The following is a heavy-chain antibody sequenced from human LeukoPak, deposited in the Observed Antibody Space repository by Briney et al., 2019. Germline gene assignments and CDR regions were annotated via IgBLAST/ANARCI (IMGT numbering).Heavy chain of an antibody. CDR2: ISSSSSYI. Sequence: PGGSLRLSCAASGFTFSSDSMNWVRQAPGKGLEWVSSISSSSSYIYYADSVKGRFTISRDNAKNSLYLQMNSLRAEDTAVYYCARDRETTMIVVVITPPDVWGQGTTVTVSS. CDR3: ARDRETTMIVVVITPPDV. D-gene: IGHD3-22*01. J-gene: IGHJ6*02. CDR1: GFTFSSDS. V-gene: IGHV3-21*01.